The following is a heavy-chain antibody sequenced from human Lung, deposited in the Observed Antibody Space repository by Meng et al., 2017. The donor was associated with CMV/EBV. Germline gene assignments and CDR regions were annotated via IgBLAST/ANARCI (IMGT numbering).Heavy chain of an antibody. CDR2: INPNSGGT. J-gene: IGHJ4*02. D-gene: IGHD3-10*01. V-gene: IGHV1-2*02. Sequence: ASXXVSXKASGHSFTDYYIHWVRQAPGQGLEWMGWINPNSGGTNYAENFQGRVTMTRDTSISTASMELNRLRSEDTAVYYCARDRFRTVRGLFSYWGQGTLVTVSS. CDR1: GHSFTDYY. CDR3: ARDRFRTVRGLFSY.